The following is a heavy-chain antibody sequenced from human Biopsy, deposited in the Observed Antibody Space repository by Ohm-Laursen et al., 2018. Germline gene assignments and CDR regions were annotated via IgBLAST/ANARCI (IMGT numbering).Heavy chain of an antibody. V-gene: IGHV4-59*08. CDR3: ARSRNDLGGMHFDS. CDR1: GASIKSFY. J-gene: IGHJ4*02. CDR2: ISHTGYA. Sequence: SQTLSLTCSVSGASIKSFYWSWIRQSPGQGLQWIAFISHTGYASYNPSLKSRVTISVDTSKSQFSLKLTSATVGDTAVYYCARSRNDLGGMHFDSWGQGSLVTVSS.